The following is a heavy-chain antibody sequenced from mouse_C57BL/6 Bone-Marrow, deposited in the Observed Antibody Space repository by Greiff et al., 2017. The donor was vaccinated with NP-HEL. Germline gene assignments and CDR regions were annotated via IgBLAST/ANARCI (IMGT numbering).Heavy chain of an antibody. CDR2: IWWDDDK. CDR1: GFSLSTFGMG. J-gene: IGHJ1*03. Sequence: QVTLKESGPGILQPSQTLSLTCSFSGFSLSTFGMGVGWIRQPSGKGLEWLAHIWWDDDKYYNPALKSRLTIPKDTPKNQLFIKVAIVDTADTATYYCARIGPYGSSCYWYFDVWGTGTTVTVSS. V-gene: IGHV8-8*01. CDR3: ARIGPYGSSCYWYFDV. D-gene: IGHD1-1*01.